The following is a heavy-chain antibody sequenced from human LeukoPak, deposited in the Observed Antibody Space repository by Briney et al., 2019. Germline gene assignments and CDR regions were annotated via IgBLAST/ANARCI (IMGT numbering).Heavy chain of an antibody. J-gene: IGHJ4*02. V-gene: IGHV4-59*01. CDR1: GGSISSYY. D-gene: IGHD2-15*01. CDR2: IYYSGST. CDR3: ARGGCSGGSCYLDY. Sequence: SETLSLTCTVSGGSISSYYWSWIRQPPEKGLEWIGYIYYSGSTNYNPSLKSRVTISVDTSKNQFSLKLSSVTAADTAVYYCARGGCSGGSCYLDYWGQGTLVTVSS.